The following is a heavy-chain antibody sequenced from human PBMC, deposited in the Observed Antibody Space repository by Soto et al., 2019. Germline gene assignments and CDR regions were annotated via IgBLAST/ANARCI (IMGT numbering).Heavy chain of an antibody. Sequence: GGSLRLSCAASGFTVSNYHMNWVRRAPGKGLEWVSDIYTAGSADFADSVKGRFSISRDDTKNTLYLQMSSLRAEDTAVYYCAGVHSSSYHYFNYRGQGTLVTVSS. V-gene: IGHV3-66*01. CDR1: GFTVSNYH. J-gene: IGHJ4*02. D-gene: IGHD6-13*01. CDR2: IYTAGSA. CDR3: AGVHSSSYHYFNY.